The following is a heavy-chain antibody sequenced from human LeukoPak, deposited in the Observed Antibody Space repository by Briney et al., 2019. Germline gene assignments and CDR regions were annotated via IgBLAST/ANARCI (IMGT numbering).Heavy chain of an antibody. V-gene: IGHV3-33*06. J-gene: IGHJ4*02. Sequence: GGSLRLSCAASGFTFSSYGMHWVRQAPGKGLEWVAVIWYDGSNKYHADSVKGRFTISRDNSKNTLYLQMNSLRAEDTAVYYCAKDGCGGDCYPYYFDYWGQGTLVTVSS. CDR1: GFTFSSYG. CDR3: AKDGCGGDCYPYYFDY. D-gene: IGHD2-21*02. CDR2: IWYDGSNK.